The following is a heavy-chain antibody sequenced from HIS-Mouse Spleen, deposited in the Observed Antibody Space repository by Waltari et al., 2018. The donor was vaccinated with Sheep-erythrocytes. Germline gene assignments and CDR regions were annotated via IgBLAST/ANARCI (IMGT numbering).Heavy chain of an antibody. V-gene: IGHV1-18*01. Sequence: QVQLVQSGAEVKKPGASVKVSCKASGYTFTSYGISWVRQAPGQGLEWMGWIRAYNGNTNYARKVQGRVTMTTDTSTSTAYRELRSLRSDDTAVYYCARLPGSWYVDYWGQGTLVTVSS. CDR3: ARLPGSWYVDY. D-gene: IGHD6-13*01. J-gene: IGHJ4*02. CDR1: GYTFTSYG. CDR2: IRAYNGNT.